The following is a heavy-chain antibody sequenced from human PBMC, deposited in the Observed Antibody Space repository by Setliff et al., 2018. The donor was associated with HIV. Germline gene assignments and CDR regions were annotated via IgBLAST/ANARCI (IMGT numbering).Heavy chain of an antibody. J-gene: IGHJ4*02. D-gene: IGHD4-17*01. CDR2: VNPNSGGT. Sequence: ASVKVSCKASAYTFTDYYIHWVRQAPGQGLEWMGWVNPNSGGTNYAQKFQGRVTMTTDTSVSTAYMEVSSLTSDDTAVYYCARTTTVATEVWGQGTLVTVSS. V-gene: IGHV1-2*02. CDR3: ARTTTVATEV. CDR1: AYTFTDYY.